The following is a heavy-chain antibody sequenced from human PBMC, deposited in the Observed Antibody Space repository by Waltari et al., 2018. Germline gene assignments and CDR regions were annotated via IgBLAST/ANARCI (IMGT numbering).Heavy chain of an antibody. J-gene: IGHJ4*02. CDR2: IYHNGST. Sequence: QVQLQESGPGLVKPSGTLSLTCAVSGGSLRSTNSWSWVRQPPGRGLEWIGEIYHNGSTSYNPSLGRRVTVSVDKSKNQFSLKVTSVTAADTAVYYCARDAIRAALDHWGPGILVTVSS. V-gene: IGHV4-4*02. D-gene: IGHD6-25*01. CDR1: GGSLRSTNS. CDR3: ARDAIRAALDH.